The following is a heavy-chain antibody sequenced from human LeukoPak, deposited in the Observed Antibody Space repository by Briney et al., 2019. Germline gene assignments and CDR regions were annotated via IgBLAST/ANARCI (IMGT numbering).Heavy chain of an antibody. CDR1: GYTFTSYG. CDR2: ISAYNGNT. J-gene: IGHJ5*02. Sequence: ASVKVSCKASGYTFTSYGISWVRQAPGQGLEWMGWISAYNGNTNYAQKLQGRVTMTTDTSTSTAYMELRSLRSDDTAVYYCARGLGYSYGSGSYYRRFDPWGQGTLVTVSS. CDR3: ARGLGYSYGSGSYYRRFDP. D-gene: IGHD3-10*01. V-gene: IGHV1-18*01.